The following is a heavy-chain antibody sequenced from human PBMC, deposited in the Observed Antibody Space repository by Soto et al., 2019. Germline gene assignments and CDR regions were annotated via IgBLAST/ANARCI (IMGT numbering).Heavy chain of an antibody. CDR2: ISYDGSNK. CDR1: GFTFSSYG. V-gene: IGHV3-30*18. D-gene: IGHD3-22*01. J-gene: IGHJ4*02. CDR3: AKPDYYDSSGYYGYFDY. Sequence: GESLKISCAASGFTFSSYGMHWVRQAPGKGLEWVAVISYDGSNKYYADSVKGRFTISRDNSKNTLYLQMNSLRAEDTAVYYCAKPDYYDSSGYYGYFDYWGQGTLVTVSS.